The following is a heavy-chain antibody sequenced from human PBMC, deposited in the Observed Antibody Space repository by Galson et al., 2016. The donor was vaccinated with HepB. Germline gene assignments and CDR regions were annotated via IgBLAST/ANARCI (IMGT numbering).Heavy chain of an antibody. CDR2: IYHSGTT. J-gene: IGHJ3*02. CDR1: GGSISSSSYY. D-gene: IGHD3-3*01. CDR3: ARPDVLRFLEWLSENPGENAFDI. Sequence: ETLSLTCTVSGGSISSSSYYWGWIRQPPGKGLEWIGSIYHSGTTYYNPSLKSRVIISVDTSKNQSSLKLSSVTAADTAVYYCARPDVLRFLEWLSENPGENAFDIWGQGTMVTVSS. V-gene: IGHV4-39*01.